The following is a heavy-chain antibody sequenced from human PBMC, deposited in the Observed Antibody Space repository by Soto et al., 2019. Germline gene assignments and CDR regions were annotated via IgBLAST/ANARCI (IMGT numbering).Heavy chain of an antibody. CDR1: GYTFTDYG. V-gene: IGHV1-18*01. CDR2: ISGYNGNT. D-gene: IGHD1-26*01. J-gene: IGHJ4*02. Sequence: QVQLVQSGAEVKKPGASVKVSCKASGYTFTDYGLTWVRQAPGQGLEWMGWISGYNGNTNYAQKLQGRVTTTTNQPTTTANMAVGRRRTNVTAVYYCAGGGGGGSYPYWGQETLVTVSS. CDR3: AGGGGGGSYPY.